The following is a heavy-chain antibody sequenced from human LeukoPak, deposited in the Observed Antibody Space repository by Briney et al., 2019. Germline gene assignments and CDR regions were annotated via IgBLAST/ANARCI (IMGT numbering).Heavy chain of an antibody. CDR2: INPKSGGT. J-gene: IGHJ4*02. Sequence: GASVKVSCKASGYTFTAYYMHWVRQAPGQGLEWMGWINPKSGGTNYAQKFQGRVTMTRDTSISTAYMELSRLRSDDTAVYYCARVLDSGYPVWDCWGQGTLVTVSS. D-gene: IGHD5-12*01. CDR3: ARVLDSGYPVWDC. CDR1: GYTFTAYY. V-gene: IGHV1-2*02.